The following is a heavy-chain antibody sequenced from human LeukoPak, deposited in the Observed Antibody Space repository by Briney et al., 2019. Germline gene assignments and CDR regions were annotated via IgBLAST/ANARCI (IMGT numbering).Heavy chain of an antibody. Sequence: SETLSFTCAVYGGSFSGYYWSWIRQPPGKGLEWIGEINHSGSTNYNPSLKSRVTISVDTSKNQFSLKLSSVTAADTAVYYCARRDGYNYNYWGQGTLVTVSS. CDR3: ARRDGYNYNY. V-gene: IGHV4-34*01. CDR2: INHSGST. D-gene: IGHD5-24*01. J-gene: IGHJ4*02. CDR1: GGSFSGYY.